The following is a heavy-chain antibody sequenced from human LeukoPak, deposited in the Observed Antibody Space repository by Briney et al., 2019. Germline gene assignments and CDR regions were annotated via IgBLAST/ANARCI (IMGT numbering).Heavy chain of an antibody. J-gene: IGHJ4*02. D-gene: IGHD3-22*01. V-gene: IGHV4-59*01. CDR2: IYFSGSA. CDR3: ARGPRPFDSSGYYYY. Sequence: SETLSLTCTVSGDSISNYYWSWIRQPPGKGLEWIGYIYFSGSANYNPSLKSRVTISVDTSKNQFSLKLSSVTAADTAVYYCARGPRPFDSSGYYYYWGQGTLVTVSS. CDR1: GDSISNYY.